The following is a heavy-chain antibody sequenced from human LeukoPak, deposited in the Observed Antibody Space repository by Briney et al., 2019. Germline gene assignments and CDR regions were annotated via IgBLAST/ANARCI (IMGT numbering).Heavy chain of an antibody. CDR1: GFIFSSYA. CDR3: ARSDYYGSGVNDY. CDR2: ISYDGSNK. Sequence: GGSLRLSCAASGFIFSSYAMHWVRQAPGKGLEWVAVISYDGSNKYYADSVKGRFTISRDNSKNTLYLQMNSLRAEDTAVYYCARSDYYGSGVNDYWGQGTLVTVSS. V-gene: IGHV3-30*04. J-gene: IGHJ4*02. D-gene: IGHD3-10*01.